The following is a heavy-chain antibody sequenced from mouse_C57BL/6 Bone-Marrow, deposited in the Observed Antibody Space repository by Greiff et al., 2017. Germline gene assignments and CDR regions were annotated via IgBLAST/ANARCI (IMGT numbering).Heavy chain of an antibody. CDR1: GYTFTSYG. CDR3: ARRGLRPYFDY. D-gene: IGHD2-4*01. V-gene: IGHV1-81*01. J-gene: IGHJ2*01. Sequence: VKLMESGAELARPGASVKLSCKASGYTFTSYGISWVKQRTGQGLEWIGEIYPRSGNTYSNEKFKGKATLTADKSSSTAYMELRSLTSEDSAVYFCARRGLRPYFDYWGQGTTLTVSS. CDR2: IYPRSGNT.